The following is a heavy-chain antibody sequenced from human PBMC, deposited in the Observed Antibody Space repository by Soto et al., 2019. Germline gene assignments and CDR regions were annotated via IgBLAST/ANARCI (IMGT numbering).Heavy chain of an antibody. CDR3: ARGGEDIVLMVYARMGEYYYYYGMDV. J-gene: IGHJ6*02. Sequence: GGSLRLSCAASGFTFSSYSMNWVRQAPGKGLEWVSSISSSSSYIYYADSVKGRFTISRDNAKNSLYLQMNSLRAEDTAVYYCARGGEDIVLMVYARMGEYYYYYGMDVWGQGTTVTVSS. V-gene: IGHV3-21*01. CDR2: ISSSSSYI. D-gene: IGHD2-8*01. CDR1: GFTFSSYS.